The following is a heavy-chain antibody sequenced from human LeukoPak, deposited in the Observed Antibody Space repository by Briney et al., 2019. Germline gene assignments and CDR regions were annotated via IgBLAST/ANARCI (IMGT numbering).Heavy chain of an antibody. D-gene: IGHD6-6*01. CDR1: GFTFSSYS. V-gene: IGHV3-21*01. Sequence: TGGSLRLSCAASGFTFSSYSMNWVRQAPGKGLGWVSSISSSSSYIYYADSVKGRFTISRDNAKNSLYLQMNSLRAEDTAVYYCASPLYSSSSVCGQGTLVTVSS. J-gene: IGHJ4*02. CDR3: ASPLYSSSSV. CDR2: ISSSSSYI.